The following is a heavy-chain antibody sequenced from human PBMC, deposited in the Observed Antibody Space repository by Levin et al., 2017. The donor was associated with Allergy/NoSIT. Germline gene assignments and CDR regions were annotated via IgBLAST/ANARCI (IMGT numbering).Heavy chain of an antibody. CDR3: TTDSGGFPPLDY. CDR2: IKSKTDGGTT. V-gene: IGHV3-15*01. Sequence: SCAASGFTFSNAWMSWVRQAPGKGLEWVGRIKSKTDGGTTDYAAPVKGRFTISRDDSKNTLYLQMNSLKTEDTAVYYCTTDSGGFPPLDYWGQGTLVTVSS. J-gene: IGHJ4*02. CDR1: GFTFSNAW. D-gene: IGHD3-16*01.